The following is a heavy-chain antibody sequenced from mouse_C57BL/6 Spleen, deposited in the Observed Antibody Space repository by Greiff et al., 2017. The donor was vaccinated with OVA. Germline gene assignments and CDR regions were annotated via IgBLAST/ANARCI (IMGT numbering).Heavy chain of an antibody. CDR3: ARQYYYGPSYAMDY. CDR1: GFTFSSYG. CDR2: ISSGGSYT. D-gene: IGHD1-1*01. Sequence: EVKLMESGGDLVKPGGSLKLSCAASGFTFSSYGMSWVRQTPDKRLEWVATISSGGSYTYYPDSVKGRFTISRDNAKNTLYLQMSSLKSEDTAMYYCARQYYYGPSYAMDYWGQGTSVTVSS. V-gene: IGHV5-6*01. J-gene: IGHJ4*01.